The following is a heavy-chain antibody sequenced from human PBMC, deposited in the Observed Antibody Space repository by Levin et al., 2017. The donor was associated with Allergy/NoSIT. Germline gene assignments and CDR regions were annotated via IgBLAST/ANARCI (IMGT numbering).Heavy chain of an antibody. CDR2: INHSGST. Sequence: ESLKISCAVYGGSFSGYYWSWIRQPPGKGLEWIGEINHSGSTNYNPSLKSRVTISVDTSKNQFSLKLSSVTAADTAVYYCAKFYFGSRSWGQGTLVTVSS. V-gene: IGHV4-34*01. J-gene: IGHJ4*02. D-gene: IGHD1-26*01. CDR3: AKFYFGSRS. CDR1: GGSFSGYY.